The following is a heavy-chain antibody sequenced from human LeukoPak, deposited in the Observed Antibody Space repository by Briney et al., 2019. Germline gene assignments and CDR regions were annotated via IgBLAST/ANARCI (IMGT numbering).Heavy chain of an antibody. D-gene: IGHD5-18*01. V-gene: IGHV3-15*01. J-gene: IGHJ5*02. CDR1: GFPFKDAW. Sequence: PGGSLRLSCAASGFPFKDAWMNWVRQAPGKGLEWVGRIKSKTDGETTDYAAPVRGRFIISRDDSKNALYLQMNSLKTEDTAVYYCMWVRGYIYALDPWSHGTLVTVSS. CDR3: MWVRGYIYALDP. CDR2: IKSKTDGETT.